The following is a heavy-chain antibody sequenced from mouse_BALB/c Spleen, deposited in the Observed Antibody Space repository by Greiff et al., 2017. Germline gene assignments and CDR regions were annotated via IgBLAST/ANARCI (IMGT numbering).Heavy chain of an antibody. CDR1: GDSITSGY. CDR2: ISYSGST. CDR3: ARRTTVVALDWYFDV. Sequence: EVQLQQSGPSLVKPSQTLSLTCSVTGDSITSGYWNWIRKFPGNKLEYMGYISYSGSTYYNPSLKSRISITRDTSKNQYYLQLNSVTTEDTATYYCARRTTVVALDWYFDVWGAGTTVTVSS. J-gene: IGHJ1*01. D-gene: IGHD1-1*01. V-gene: IGHV3-8*02.